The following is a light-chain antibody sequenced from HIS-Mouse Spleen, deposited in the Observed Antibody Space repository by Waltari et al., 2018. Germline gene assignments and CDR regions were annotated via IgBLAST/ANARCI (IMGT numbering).Light chain of an antibody. CDR2: EVS. V-gene: IGLV2-11*01. CDR1: SSDVGGYNY. CDR3: CSYAGSYTLV. Sequence: QSALTQPRSVSGSPGQSVTISCTGTSSDVGGYNYVSWYQQHPGKPPKLMIYEVSKRPSGVPDRFSGSKAGNTASLTISGLQAEDEADYYCCSYAGSYTLVFGGGTKLTVL. J-gene: IGLJ2*01.